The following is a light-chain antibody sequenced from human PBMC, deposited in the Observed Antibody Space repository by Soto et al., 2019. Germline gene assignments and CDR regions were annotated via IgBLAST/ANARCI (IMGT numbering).Light chain of an antibody. CDR3: QQTYSTPLT. V-gene: IGKV1-39*01. CDR1: QSISKS. CDR2: AAS. Sequence: DIQMTQSPSSLSASVGDRVTISCRASQSISKSLNWYQQKPGKAPKLLIFAASSLQSGVPSRFSGSGSGTDFTLTISSLQAEDFATFYCQQTYSTPLTFGGGTKVDLK. J-gene: IGKJ4*01.